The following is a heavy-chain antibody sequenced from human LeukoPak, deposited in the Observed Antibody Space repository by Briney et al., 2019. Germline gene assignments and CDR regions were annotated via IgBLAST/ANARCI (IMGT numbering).Heavy chain of an antibody. CDR2: MHHSGNT. CDR1: GSSISSGYY. D-gene: IGHD1-14*01. V-gene: IGHV4-38-2*02. J-gene: IGHJ4*02. CDR3: ARDSWPEVVRFDF. Sequence: ASETLSLTCTVSGSSISSGYYWGWIRQPPGKGLEWIGNMHHSGNTYYNPSLRSRVTISVDTSKNQFSLKLTSVTAADTAVYYCARDSWPEVVRFDFWGQGTLVTVSS.